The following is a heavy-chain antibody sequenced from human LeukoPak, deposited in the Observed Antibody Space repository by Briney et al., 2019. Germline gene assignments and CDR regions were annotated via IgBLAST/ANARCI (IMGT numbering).Heavy chain of an antibody. Sequence: PSQTLSLTCTVSGGSISSGDYYWSWIRQPPGKGLEWIGYIYYSGSTYYNPSLKSRVTISVDTSKNQFSLKLSSVTAADTAVYYCARGLGWWPGFDPWGQGTLVTVSS. D-gene: IGHD2-15*01. J-gene: IGHJ5*02. CDR1: GGSISSGDYY. CDR3: ARGLGWWPGFDP. V-gene: IGHV4-30-4*01. CDR2: IYYSGST.